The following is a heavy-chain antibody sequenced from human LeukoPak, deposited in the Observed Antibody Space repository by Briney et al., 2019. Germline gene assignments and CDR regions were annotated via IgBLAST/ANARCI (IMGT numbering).Heavy chain of an antibody. CDR2: ISSSGSTI. CDR3: ARDQWEYYDSSGFDDAFDI. CDR1: GFTFSDYY. D-gene: IGHD3-22*01. V-gene: IGHV3-11*01. Sequence: GGSLRLSGAASGFTFSDYYMSWIRQAPGKGLEWVSYISSSGSTIYYADSVKGRFTISRDNAKNSLYLQMNSLRAEDTAVYYCARDQWEYYDSSGFDDAFDIWGQGTMVTVSS. J-gene: IGHJ3*02.